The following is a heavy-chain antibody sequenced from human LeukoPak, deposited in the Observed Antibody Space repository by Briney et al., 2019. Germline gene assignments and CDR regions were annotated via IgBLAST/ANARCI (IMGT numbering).Heavy chain of an antibody. CDR2: INPSGTGT. V-gene: IGHV1-46*01. Sequence: GASVKVSCKASGYTITNNYMHWVRQAPGQGLEWMGVINPSGTGTSYAQKFQGRITMSRDTSTSTVYMELSSLRSEDTAVYYCARAGYYDFWARPYYYYYMDVWGKGTTVTVSS. CDR3: ARAGYYDFWARPYYYYYMDV. J-gene: IGHJ6*03. CDR1: GYTITNNY. D-gene: IGHD3-3*01.